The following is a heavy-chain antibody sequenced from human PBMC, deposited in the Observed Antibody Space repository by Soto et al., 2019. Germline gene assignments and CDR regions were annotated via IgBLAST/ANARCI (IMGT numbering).Heavy chain of an antibody. D-gene: IGHD3-10*01. CDR3: ARGLLDGGDPPPSDY. J-gene: IGHJ4*02. CDR2: IDSGCRYK. CDR1: GFTFSDYY. V-gene: IGHV3-11*05. Sequence: QVQLVESGGVLVKPGGSLRLSCAASGFTFSDYYMSWFRRAPGKGLEWLSYIDSGCRYKNYADCVKGRSTISRDNAQNTLHLELNSLKVEDTATYCCARGLLDGGDPPPSDYWGQGTGVTVSS.